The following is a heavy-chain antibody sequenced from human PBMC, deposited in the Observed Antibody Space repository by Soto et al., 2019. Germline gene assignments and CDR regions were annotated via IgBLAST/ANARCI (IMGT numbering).Heavy chain of an antibody. J-gene: IGHJ3*02. D-gene: IGHD3-10*01. V-gene: IGHV4-34*01. CDR2: INHSGST. CDR1: GGSFSGYY. CDR3: ARGGYGSGSYYPTNAFDI. Sequence: SETLSLTCAVYGGSFSGYYWSWIRQPPGKGLEWIGEINHSGSTNYNPSLKSRVTISVDTSKNQFSLKLSSVTAADTAVYYCARGGYGSGSYYPTNAFDIWGQGTMVTVSS.